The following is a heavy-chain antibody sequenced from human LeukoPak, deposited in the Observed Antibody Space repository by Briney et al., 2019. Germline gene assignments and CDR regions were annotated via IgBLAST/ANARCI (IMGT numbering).Heavy chain of an antibody. V-gene: IGHV3-30*04. CDR2: ISYDGSNK. CDR1: GFTFSSYA. CDR3: ATWGVLDY. J-gene: IGHJ4*02. D-gene: IGHD3-10*01. Sequence: PGRSLRLSCAASGFTFSSYAMHWVRQAPGKGLEWVAVISYDGSNKYYADSVKGRFTISRDNSKNTLYLQMNSLRAEDTAVYYCATWGVLDYWGQGTLVTVSS.